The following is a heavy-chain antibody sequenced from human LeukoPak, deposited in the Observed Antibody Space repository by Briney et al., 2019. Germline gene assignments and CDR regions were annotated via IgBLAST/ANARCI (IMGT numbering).Heavy chain of an antibody. CDR2: ISSSSSYI. J-gene: IGHJ4*02. Sequence: GGSLGLSCAASGFTFSSYSMNWVRQAPGKGLEWVSSISSSSSYIYYADSVKGRFTISRDNAKNSLYLQMNSLRAEDTAVYYCARGVFLYYYDSSGFDYWGQETLVTVSS. CDR3: ARGVFLYYYDSSGFDY. V-gene: IGHV3-21*01. CDR1: GFTFSSYS. D-gene: IGHD3-22*01.